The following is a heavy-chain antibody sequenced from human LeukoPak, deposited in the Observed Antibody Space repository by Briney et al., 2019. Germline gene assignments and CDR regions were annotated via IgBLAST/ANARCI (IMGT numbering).Heavy chain of an antibody. D-gene: IGHD1-14*01. CDR3: ARSFNLHTFDY. CDR1: GFTFSSYA. CDR2: ISYDGSNK. Sequence: GGSLRLSCAASGFTFSSYAMHWVRQAPGKGLEWVAVISYDGSNKYYADSVKGRFTISRDNSKNTLYLQMNSLRAEDTAVYYCARSFNLHTFDYWGQGTLVTVSS. V-gene: IGHV3-30-3*01. J-gene: IGHJ4*02.